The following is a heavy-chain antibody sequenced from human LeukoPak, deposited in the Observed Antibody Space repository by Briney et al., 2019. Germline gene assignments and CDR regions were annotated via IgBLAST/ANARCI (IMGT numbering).Heavy chain of an antibody. J-gene: IGHJ4*02. CDR1: GGSISSYY. CDR3: ARIAVAGTGTPYDY. Sequence: SETLSLTCTVSGGSISSYYWSWIRQPAGKGLEWIGRIYTSGSTNYNPSLKSRVTMSVDTSKNQFSLKLSSVTAADTAVYYCARIAVAGTGTPYDYWGQGTLVTVSS. V-gene: IGHV4-4*07. CDR2: IYTSGST. D-gene: IGHD6-19*01.